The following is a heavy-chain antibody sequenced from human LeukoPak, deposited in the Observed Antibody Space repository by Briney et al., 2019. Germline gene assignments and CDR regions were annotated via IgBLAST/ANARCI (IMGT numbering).Heavy chain of an antibody. D-gene: IGHD3-3*01. CDR1: GYTFTSYD. V-gene: IGHV1-8*01. CDR3: ARGRVVTRALCY. J-gene: IGHJ4*02. Sequence: GASVKVSCKASGYTFTSYDINWVRQATGQGLEWMGWMNPNSGNTGYAQKFQGRVTMTRNTSISTAYMELSSLRSEDTAVYYCARGRVVTRALCYWGQGTLVTVSS. CDR2: MNPNSGNT.